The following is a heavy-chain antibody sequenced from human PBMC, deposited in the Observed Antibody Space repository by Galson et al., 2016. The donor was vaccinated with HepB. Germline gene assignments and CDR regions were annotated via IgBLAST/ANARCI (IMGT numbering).Heavy chain of an antibody. V-gene: IGHV3-9*02. D-gene: IGHD3-22*01. CDR3: AKDSGAYYYDSSGHRRNAFDI. Sequence: SLRLSCAASGFTSDHYAMHWVRQAPGRGLEWVSGISRSSGSIGYADSVKGRFTISRDNAKNSLYLQMNSLRAEDTALYYCAKDSGAYYYDSSGHRRNAFDIWGQGTVVTVSS. CDR2: ISRSSGSI. J-gene: IGHJ3*02. CDR1: GFTSDHYA.